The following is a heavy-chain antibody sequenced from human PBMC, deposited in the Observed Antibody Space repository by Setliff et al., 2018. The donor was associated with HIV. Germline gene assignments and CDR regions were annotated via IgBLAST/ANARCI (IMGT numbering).Heavy chain of an antibody. CDR2: INPSGGST. V-gene: IGHV1-46*01. Sequence: ASVKVSCKASGYTFTTYSIYWVRQAPGQGLEWMGRINPSGGSTIYAQKFQGRVTMTSDTSTTTVYMELNSLTSEDTAVFYCARDGGVEWSTVLKRSAFDIWGQGTLV. CDR1: GYTFTTYS. D-gene: IGHD3-16*01. CDR3: ARDGGVEWSTVLKRSAFDI. J-gene: IGHJ4*02.